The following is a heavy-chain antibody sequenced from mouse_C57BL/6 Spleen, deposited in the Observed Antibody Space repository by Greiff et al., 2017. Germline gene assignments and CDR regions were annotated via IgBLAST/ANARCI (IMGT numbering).Heavy chain of an antibody. V-gene: IGHV14-2*01. D-gene: IGHD1-1*01. Sequence: VQLQQSGAELVKPGASVKLSCTASGFNIKDYYMHWVKQRTEQGLEWIGRIDPEDGETKSAPKFPGKAPITADTSSNPAYLHLSSLTSEDTAVYYCARLGNYYGSTPYYFDYWGQGTTLTVSS. J-gene: IGHJ2*01. CDR3: ARLGNYYGSTPYYFDY. CDR1: GFNIKDYY. CDR2: IDPEDGET.